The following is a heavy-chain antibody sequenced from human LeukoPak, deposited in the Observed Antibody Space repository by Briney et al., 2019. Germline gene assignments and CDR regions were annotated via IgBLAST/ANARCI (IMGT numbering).Heavy chain of an antibody. V-gene: IGHV3-30*02. Sequence: GGSLRLSCAASGFTFSNYGMHWVRQAPGKGLEWVASIRYDGFNKYYADSLKGRFTISRDNAKNSLYLQMNSLRAEDTAVYYCARGTADFWSGYYNWFDPWGQGTLVTVSS. D-gene: IGHD3-3*01. CDR3: ARGTADFWSGYYNWFDP. CDR2: IRYDGFNK. CDR1: GFTFSNYG. J-gene: IGHJ5*02.